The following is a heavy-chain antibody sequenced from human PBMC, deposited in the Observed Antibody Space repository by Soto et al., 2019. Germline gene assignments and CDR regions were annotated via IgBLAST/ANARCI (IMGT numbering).Heavy chain of an antibody. Sequence: SETLSLTCAVYGGSANGYYWNWIRQPPGKGLEWIGEINHTGGTHYNPSLKSRVTMSVDTSKDQFSLRLSSVTAADTAIYYCATRITVFGLLIPPFDPWGQGTQVTVSS. J-gene: IGHJ5*02. D-gene: IGHD3-3*01. CDR3: ATRITVFGLLIPPFDP. CDR2: INHTGGT. CDR1: GGSANGYY. V-gene: IGHV4-34*01.